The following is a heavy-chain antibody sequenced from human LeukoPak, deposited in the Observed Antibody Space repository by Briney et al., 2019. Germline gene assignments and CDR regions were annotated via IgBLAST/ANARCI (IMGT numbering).Heavy chain of an antibody. V-gene: IGHV3-48*02. CDR3: ARDLYYGFDY. CDR1: GFTFSSYS. CDR2: ISSSSSAI. Sequence: GGSLRLSCATSGFTFSSYSMHWVRQAPGKGLEWVSYISSSSSAIKYADPVKGRFTISRDNAKNSLYLQMNSLRDKDTAVYYCARDLYYGFDYWGQGTLVSVSS. D-gene: IGHD1-26*01. J-gene: IGHJ4*02.